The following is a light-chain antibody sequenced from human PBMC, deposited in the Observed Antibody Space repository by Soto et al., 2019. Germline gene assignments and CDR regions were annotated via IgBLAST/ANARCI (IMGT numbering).Light chain of an antibody. CDR2: WAS. CDR1: QSILSSSNNKNY. J-gene: IGKJ4*01. V-gene: IGKV4-1*01. CDR3: QQYNNWPLT. Sequence: DILMTQSPASLAVSLGERATINCKSSQSILSSSNNKNYLTWYQQKPGQPPKLLIYWASTRDFGVPERFSGSGSGTDFTLTISSLQSEDFAVYYCQQYNNWPLTFGGGTKVDIK.